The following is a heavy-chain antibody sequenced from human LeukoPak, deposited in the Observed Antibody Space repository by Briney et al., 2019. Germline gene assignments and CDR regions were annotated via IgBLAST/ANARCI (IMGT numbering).Heavy chain of an antibody. D-gene: IGHD5-18*01. CDR2: MNPNSGNT. J-gene: IGHJ4*02. V-gene: IGHV1-8*01. Sequence: ASVKVSCKASGYTFTSYVINWVRQATGQGLEWMGWMNPNSGNTGYAQKSQGRVTMTRNTSISTAYMELSSLRSEDTAVYYCARGSSMATATYWGQGTLVTVSS. CDR3: ARGSSMATATY. CDR1: GYTFTSYV.